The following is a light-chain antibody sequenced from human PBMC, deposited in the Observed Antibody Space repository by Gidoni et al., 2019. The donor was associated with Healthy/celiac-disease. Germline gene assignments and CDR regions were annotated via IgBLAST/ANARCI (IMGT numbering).Light chain of an antibody. CDR2: DAS. CDR1: QSVSSY. CDR3: QQRSNWLT. J-gene: IGKJ4*01. Sequence: EIGLTQSPATLSLSPGESATLSCRASQSVSSYLAWYQQKPGQAPRLLIYDASNRATGIPARFSGSGSGTDFTLTSSSLEPEDFAVYYCQQRSNWLTFGGGTQVEIK. V-gene: IGKV3-11*01.